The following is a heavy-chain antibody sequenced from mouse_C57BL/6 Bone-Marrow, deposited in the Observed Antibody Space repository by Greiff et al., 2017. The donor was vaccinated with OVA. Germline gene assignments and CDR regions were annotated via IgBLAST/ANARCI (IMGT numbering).Heavy chain of an antibody. CDR1: GYTFTSYW. V-gene: IGHV1-69*01. CDR2: IDPSDSYT. CDR3: ARSYYRPFDY. J-gene: IGHJ2*01. Sequence: QVQLQQPGAELVMPGASVKLSCKASGYTFTSYWMHWVKQRPGQGLEWIGEIDPSDSYTNYNQKFKGKSTLTVDKSSSTAYMQLSSLTSEDSAVYYCARSYYRPFDYWGQGTTLTVSS. D-gene: IGHD2-12*01.